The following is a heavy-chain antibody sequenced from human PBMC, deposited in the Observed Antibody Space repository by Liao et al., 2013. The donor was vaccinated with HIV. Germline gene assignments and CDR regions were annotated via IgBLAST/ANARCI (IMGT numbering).Heavy chain of an antibody. Sequence: QVQLQESGPGLVKPLETLSLTCTVSGGSISSFYWSWIWQPAGKGLEWIGRIDTSGSSNYNPSLKSRVTMSVDTSKKQVSLEMTSVTAADTAVYYCAREGDFGIGSVVLETWGQGIPGHRLL. J-gene: IGHJ1*01. CDR2: IDTSGSS. D-gene: IGHD3-3*01. CDR1: GGSISSFY. CDR3: AREGDFGIGSVVLET. V-gene: IGHV4-4*07.